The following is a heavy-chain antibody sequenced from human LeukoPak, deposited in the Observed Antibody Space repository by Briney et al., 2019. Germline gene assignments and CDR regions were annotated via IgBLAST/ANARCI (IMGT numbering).Heavy chain of an antibody. CDR3: ARRLDDGDLYYYYYGMDV. Sequence: SGGSLRLSCAASGFTFSHYSMNWVRQSPGKGLEWIAYISNSGSTIYYADSVKGRFTISRDTARNSLYLQMNSLRDDDAAVYYCARRLDDGDLYYYYYGMDVWGRGTTVTVSS. J-gene: IGHJ6*02. D-gene: IGHD4-17*01. V-gene: IGHV3-48*02. CDR2: ISNSGSTI. CDR1: GFTFSHYS.